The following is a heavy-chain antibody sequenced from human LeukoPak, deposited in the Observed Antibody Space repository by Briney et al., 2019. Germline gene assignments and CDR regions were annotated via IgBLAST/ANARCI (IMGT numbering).Heavy chain of an antibody. CDR1: GFSLSTGGVG. D-gene: IGHD2-15*01. CDR2: IYENDEK. V-gene: IGHV2-5*01. CDR3: AHRHRGVASDV. Sequence: SGPTLVNHTQTLTLTCTFSGFSLSTGGVGVGWIRQPPGEALEWLGVIYENDEKLYSSSLQNRLSITKDTSKNQVVLTMANMDPVDTATYYCAHRHRGVASDVWGQGTMVTVSS. J-gene: IGHJ3*01.